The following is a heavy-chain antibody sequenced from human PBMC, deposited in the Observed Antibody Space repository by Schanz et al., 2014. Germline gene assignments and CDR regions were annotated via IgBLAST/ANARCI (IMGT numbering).Heavy chain of an antibody. J-gene: IGHJ6*02. CDR1: GFNFSSHW. V-gene: IGHV3-7*01. Sequence: DVQLVESGGTLVRPGGSLRLSCAASGFNFSSHWMTWVRQAPGRGLEWVANIRQDVRAKYYVDSVKGRFTISRDNIASSVFLQMTSLRAEDSAVYYCARGLIVGDGQHFYFSYGLDVWGQGTTVTVSS. CDR3: ARGLIVGDGQHFYFSYGLDV. D-gene: IGHD1-26*01. CDR2: IRQDVRAK.